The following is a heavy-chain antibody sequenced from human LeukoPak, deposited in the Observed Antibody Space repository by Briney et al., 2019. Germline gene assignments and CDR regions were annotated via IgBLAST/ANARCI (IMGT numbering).Heavy chain of an antibody. CDR1: GDSISGFY. J-gene: IGHJ4*02. Sequence: SETLSRTCSVSGDSISGFYWSWIRQPAGKGLEWIGRIYTSGSTNYNPTLKSRVTMSVDTSQNQFSLKLSSVTAADTAVYYCARDVIAAPGTADYWGQGTLVTVSS. CDR3: ARDVIAAPGTADY. CDR2: IYTSGST. V-gene: IGHV4-4*07. D-gene: IGHD6-13*01.